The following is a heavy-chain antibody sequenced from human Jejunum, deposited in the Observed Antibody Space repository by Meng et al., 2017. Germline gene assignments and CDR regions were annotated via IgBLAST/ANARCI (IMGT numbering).Heavy chain of an antibody. V-gene: IGHV3-7*01. CDR1: GFSFSSYW. CDR2: INQDETKK. CDR3: ARDPGYGSFDI. D-gene: IGHD2-15*01. Sequence: GESLKISCVASGFSFSSYWMSWVRQSPGKGLELVANINQDETKKSYVDSVKGRFTISRDNAKNSFYLQMNTLRAEDTALYYCARDPGYGSFDIWGQGTMVTVSS. J-gene: IGHJ3*02.